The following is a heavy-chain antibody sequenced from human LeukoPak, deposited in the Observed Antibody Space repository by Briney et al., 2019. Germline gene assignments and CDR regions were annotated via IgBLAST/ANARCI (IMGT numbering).Heavy chain of an antibody. J-gene: IGHJ4*02. D-gene: IGHD3-10*01. CDR3: ARVGYYYGSGRRSLYYFDY. CDR1: GYTFTSYD. V-gene: IGHV1-8*01. Sequence: AASVKVSCKASGYTFTSYDINWVRQATGQGLEWMGWMNPNSGNTGYAQKFQGRVTMTRNTSISTAYMELSSLRSEDTAVYYCARVGYYYGSGRRSLYYFDYWGQGTLVTVSS. CDR2: MNPNSGNT.